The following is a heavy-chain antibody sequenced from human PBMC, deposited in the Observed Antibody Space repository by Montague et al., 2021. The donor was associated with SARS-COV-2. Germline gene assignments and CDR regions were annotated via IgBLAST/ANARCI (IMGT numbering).Heavy chain of an antibody. J-gene: IGHJ4*02. CDR1: GGSISSYY. V-gene: IGHV4-59*01. CDR3: ARGMHYYDSSGYYFDY. CDR2: IYYSGNT. Sequence: SETLSLTCTVSGGSISSYYWSWIRQPPGKGLEWIGYIYYSGNTNYNPSLKSRVTISVDTSKNQFSLKLSSVTAADTAVYYCARGMHYYDSSGYYFDYWGQGTLVTVSS. D-gene: IGHD3-22*01.